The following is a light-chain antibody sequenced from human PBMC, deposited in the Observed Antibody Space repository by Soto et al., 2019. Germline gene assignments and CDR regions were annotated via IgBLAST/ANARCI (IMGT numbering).Light chain of an antibody. Sequence: QSVLTQPPSASGTPGQGVIISCSGTYSNIGSNTVKWYRQVPGSAPKFLIYSNNERPSGVPDRFSRSKSGTSASLAISGLQSEDDADYYCATWDDALRGWVFGGGTKVTVL. CDR1: YSNIGSNT. V-gene: IGLV1-44*01. CDR3: ATWDDALRGWV. CDR2: SNN. J-gene: IGLJ3*02.